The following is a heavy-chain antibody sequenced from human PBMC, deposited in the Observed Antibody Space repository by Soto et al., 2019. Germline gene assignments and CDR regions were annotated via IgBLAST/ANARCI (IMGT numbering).Heavy chain of an antibody. CDR1: GFSFTNYW. J-gene: IGHJ4*02. V-gene: IGHV5-51*01. CDR2: IYPDDSDT. Sequence: PGESLKISCHGSGFSFTNYWIAWVRQMPGKGLEWMGIIYPDDSDTGYSPSLQGQVTISADKSINTVHLQWSSLKASDTAMYYCARQVGTTWQALGYFDYWGQGTLVTVSS. CDR3: ARQVGTTWQALGYFDY. D-gene: IGHD1-26*01.